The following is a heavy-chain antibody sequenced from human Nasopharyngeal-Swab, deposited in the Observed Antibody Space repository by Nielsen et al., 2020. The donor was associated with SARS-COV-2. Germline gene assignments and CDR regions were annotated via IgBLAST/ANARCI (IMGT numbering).Heavy chain of an antibody. CDR3: ASLGATESTSYYYYGMDV. CDR1: GFTFSSYS. D-gene: IGHD5-12*01. V-gene: IGHV3-21*01. J-gene: IGHJ6*02. Sequence: GGSLRLSCAASGFTFSSYSMNWVRQAPGKGLEWVSSISSSSSYIYYADSVKGRFTISRDNAKNSLYLQMNSLRAEDTAVYYCASLGATESTSYYYYGMDVWGQGTTVTVSS. CDR2: ISSSSSYI.